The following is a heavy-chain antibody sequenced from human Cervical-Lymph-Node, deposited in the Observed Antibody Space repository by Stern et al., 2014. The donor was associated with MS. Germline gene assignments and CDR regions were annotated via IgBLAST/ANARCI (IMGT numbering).Heavy chain of an antibody. D-gene: IGHD6-19*01. CDR1: GFTFSDYN. V-gene: IGHV3-21*01. CDR2: ISSSSSYI. J-gene: IGHJ1*01. CDR3: ARGSNGWISAEYFHH. Sequence: EVQLVESEGGLVKPGGSLRLSCATSGFTFSDYNMNWVRQAPGKGLEWVSSISSSSSYIYYADSVKGRFTISRDNAKNSLYLQMNSLRAEDTAMYYCARGSNGWISAEYFHHWGQGTLVTVSS.